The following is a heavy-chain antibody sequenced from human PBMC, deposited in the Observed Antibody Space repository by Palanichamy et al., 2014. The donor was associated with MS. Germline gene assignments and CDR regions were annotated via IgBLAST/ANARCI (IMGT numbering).Heavy chain of an antibody. CDR1: GSRFSSHG. J-gene: IGHJ6*03. D-gene: IGHD1-26*01. CDR3: VKWSGTYPRYYMDV. CDR2: ISSDENRK. Sequence: QVHLVESGGGVVQPGRSLRLSCGVSGSRFSSHGMHWVRQTPGKGLKWVACISSDENRKYYGDSVKGRFTISRDTSKNILFLDMSSLRVEDTATYFCVKWSGTYPRYYMDVWGKGTTVTVSS. V-gene: IGHV3-30*18.